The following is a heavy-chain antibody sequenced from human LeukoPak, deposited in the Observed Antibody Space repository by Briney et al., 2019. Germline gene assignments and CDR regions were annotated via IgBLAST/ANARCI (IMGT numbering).Heavy chain of an antibody. J-gene: IGHJ5*02. CDR1: GGSFSGYY. V-gene: IGHV4-34*01. CDR2: INHSGRI. D-gene: IGHD3-22*01. Sequence: SETLSLTCAVYGGSFSGYYWSWIRQPPGKGLECIGEINHSGRIQYNPSLKSRVTISVDTSKNQFSLNLSSVTAADTAVYYCAREPGFDSSGYLNWFDPWGQGTLVTVSS. CDR3: AREPGFDSSGYLNWFDP.